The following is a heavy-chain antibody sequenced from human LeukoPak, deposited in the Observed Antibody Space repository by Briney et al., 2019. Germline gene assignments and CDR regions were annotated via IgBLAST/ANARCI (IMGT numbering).Heavy chain of an antibody. CDR1: GFTFSSFG. D-gene: IGHD6-13*01. J-gene: IGHJ5*02. V-gene: IGHV3-33*01. CDR2: IWYDASNK. CDR3: VRGVGVSRFNYFDP. Sequence: GGSLTLSCAASGFTFSSFGMHWVRQAPGKGLEWVAVIWYDASNKYYADSVKGRFTISRDNSKNTLFLQMNSLRDDDTAVYYCVRGVGVSRFNYFDPWGQGTLVTVSS.